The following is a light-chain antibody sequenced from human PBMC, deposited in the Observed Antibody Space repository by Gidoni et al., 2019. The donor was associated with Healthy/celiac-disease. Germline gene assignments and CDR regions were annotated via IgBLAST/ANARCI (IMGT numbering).Light chain of an antibody. CDR3: QQSYNIPLT. CDR1: RSISTH. V-gene: IGKV1-39*01. J-gene: IGKJ4*01. CDR2: AAS. Sequence: IQMTQSPSALSASVGDRVTIPCRASRSISTHLTWSQQKPGNAPKLLIYAASNLHSGVPSRFSGRGSGTDFTLTISSLQPEDFATYYCQQSYNIPLTFGGGTKVEIK.